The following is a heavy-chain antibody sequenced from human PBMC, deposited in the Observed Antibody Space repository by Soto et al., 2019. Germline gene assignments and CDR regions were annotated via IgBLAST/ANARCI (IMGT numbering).Heavy chain of an antibody. CDR1: GGSLTDYW. J-gene: IGHJ4*02. CDR2: INHIGES. D-gene: IGHD3-10*01. Sequence: QVHLQQWGTGLLKPSETLSLTCAVYGGSLTDYWWTCIRQTPGKGLEWIGEINHIGESNHNPSLKSRVTISLDTSQNQFSLKLTSVTVADTAVYYCARDFGAGAHFDHWGQGSLVTVSS. CDR3: ARDFGAGAHFDH. V-gene: IGHV4-34*01.